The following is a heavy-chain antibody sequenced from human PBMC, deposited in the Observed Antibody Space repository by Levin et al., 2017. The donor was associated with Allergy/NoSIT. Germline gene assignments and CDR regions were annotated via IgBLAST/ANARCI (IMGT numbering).Heavy chain of an antibody. J-gene: IGHJ3*02. CDR2: VNHRGST. CDR1: GGSFGGYY. D-gene: IGHD4-17*01. CDR3: AVFSLRYGAFDI. Sequence: SETLSLTCAVYGGSFGGYYWSWLRQPPGKSLEWIGEVNHRGSTTYNPSLKSRATISVDTSTNQFSVKLNSVTAADTAVYFCAVFSLRYGAFDIWGQGTMVTVSS. V-gene: IGHV4-34*01.